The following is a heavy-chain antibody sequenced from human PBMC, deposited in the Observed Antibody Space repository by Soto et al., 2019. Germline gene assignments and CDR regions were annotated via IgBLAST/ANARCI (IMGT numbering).Heavy chain of an antibody. CDR2: INSYNGIT. V-gene: IGHV1-18*01. Sequence: QVQLVQSGAEVKKPGASVKVPCKASGYTFTNYGISWVRQAPGQGLEWMGWINSYNGITNNAQNFQGRVTMTTDTSTNTAYMELRSLRSDDTAVYYCARDRQNYGSFEYWGQGTLVTVSS. CDR3: ARDRQNYGSFEY. D-gene: IGHD4-17*01. CDR1: GYTFTNYG. J-gene: IGHJ4*02.